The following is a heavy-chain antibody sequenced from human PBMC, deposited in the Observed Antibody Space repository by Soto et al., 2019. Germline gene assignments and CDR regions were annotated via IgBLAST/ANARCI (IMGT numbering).Heavy chain of an antibody. CDR1: GFSFSNAC. D-gene: IGHD3-3*01. V-gene: IGHV3-15*01. J-gene: IGHJ4*02. CDR3: TSGTGKSDFDY. CDR2: IKSKTEGATR. Sequence: PGGSLRLSCAASGFSFSNACMSWVRQAPGKGLEWVGRIKSKTEGATRDFPGPVKGRFAISRDDSKNTVYLQMDSLKIEDSAVYYCTSGTGKSDFDYWGLGTLVTVSS.